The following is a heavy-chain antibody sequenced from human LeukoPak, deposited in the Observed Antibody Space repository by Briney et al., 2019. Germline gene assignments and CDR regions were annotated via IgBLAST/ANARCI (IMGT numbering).Heavy chain of an antibody. D-gene: IGHD6-19*01. CDR1: GGSISSGGYY. CDR3: ARSEGRSGWSY. J-gene: IGHJ4*02. CDR2: IYYSGST. Sequence: SQTLSLTCTVSGGSISSGGYYWSWIRLHPGKGLEWIGYIYYSGSTYYNPSLKSRVTISVDTSKNQFSLKLSSVTAADTAVYYCARSEGRSGWSYWGQGTLVTVSS. V-gene: IGHV4-31*03.